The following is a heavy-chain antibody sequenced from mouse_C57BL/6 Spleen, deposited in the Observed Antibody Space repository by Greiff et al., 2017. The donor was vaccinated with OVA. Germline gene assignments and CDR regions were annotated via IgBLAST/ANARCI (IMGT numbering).Heavy chain of an antibody. D-gene: IGHD2-3*01. Sequence: DVKLQESGGDLVKPGGSLKLSCAASGFTFSSYGMSWVRQTPDKRLEWVATISSGGSYTYYPDRVKGRFTISRDNAKNTLYLQMSSLKSEDTAMYYCARHDGKFAYWGQGTLVTVSA. CDR3: ARHDGKFAY. CDR2: ISSGGSYT. CDR1: GFTFSSYG. J-gene: IGHJ3*01. V-gene: IGHV5-6*02.